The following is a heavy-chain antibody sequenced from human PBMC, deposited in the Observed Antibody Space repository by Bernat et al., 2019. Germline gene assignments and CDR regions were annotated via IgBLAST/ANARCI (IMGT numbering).Heavy chain of an antibody. J-gene: IGHJ4*02. CDR1: GFTFSSYS. CDR2: ISSSSSYI. CDR3: AGDERSWGWFLDY. V-gene: IGHV3-21*01. Sequence: EVQLVESGGGLVKPGGSLRLSCAASGFTFSSYSMNWVRQAPGKGLEWVSSISSSSSYIYYADSVKGRFTISRDNAKNSLYLQMNSLRAEDTAVYYCAGDERSWGWFLDYWGQGTLVTVSS. D-gene: IGHD3-16*01.